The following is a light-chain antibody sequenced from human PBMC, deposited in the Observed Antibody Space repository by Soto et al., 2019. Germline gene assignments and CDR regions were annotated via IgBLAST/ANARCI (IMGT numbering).Light chain of an antibody. CDR2: DVF. CDR3: SSYGGSNNLL. CDR1: SRDIGGYDF. Sequence: QSALTQPPSASGSPGQPVTISCTGTSRDIGGYDFVSWYQQHPGKAPKLMIYDVFKRPSGVPDRFSGSKSGNTASLTVSGLQADDEADYYCSSYGGSNNLLFGGGTKVTVL. J-gene: IGLJ2*01. V-gene: IGLV2-8*01.